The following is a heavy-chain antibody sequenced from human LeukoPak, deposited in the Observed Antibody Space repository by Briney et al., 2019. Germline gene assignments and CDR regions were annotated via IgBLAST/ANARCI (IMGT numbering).Heavy chain of an antibody. J-gene: IGHJ6*02. CDR1: GGSISSGDYY. Sequence: SETLSLTCTVSGGSISSGDYYWSWIRQPPGKGLEWIGYIYYSGSTYYNPSLKSRVTISVDTSKNQFSLKLSSVTAADTAVYYCARDRIMYSSRDQKTYYYYGMDVWGQGTTVTVSS. V-gene: IGHV4-30-4*01. CDR2: IYYSGST. D-gene: IGHD6-13*01. CDR3: ARDRIMYSSRDQKTYYYYGMDV.